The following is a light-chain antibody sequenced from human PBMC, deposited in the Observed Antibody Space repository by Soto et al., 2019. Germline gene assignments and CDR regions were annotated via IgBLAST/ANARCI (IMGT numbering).Light chain of an antibody. CDR3: SSYTSSSPLHVV. CDR2: DVS. V-gene: IGLV2-14*01. J-gene: IGLJ2*01. Sequence: QSALTQPASVSGSPGQWITISCTGTSSDVGGYNYVSWYQQHPGKAPKLMIYDVSNRPSGVSNRFSGSKSGNTASLTISGLQAEDEADYYCSSYTSSSPLHVVFGGGTKLTVL. CDR1: SSDVGGYNY.